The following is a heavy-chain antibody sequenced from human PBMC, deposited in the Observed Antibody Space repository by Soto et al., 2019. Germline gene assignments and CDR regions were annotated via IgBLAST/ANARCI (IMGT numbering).Heavy chain of an antibody. J-gene: IGHJ6*02. CDR1: GGTFSSYA. Sequence: SVKVSCKAPGGTFSSYAISWVRQAPGQGLEWMGGIIPIFGTANYAQKFQGRVTITADESTSTGYMEMSSLRSEDTAVYYCARSQGGSSSLDIYYYYYYGMDVWGQGTTVTVSS. CDR2: IIPIFGTA. V-gene: IGHV1-69*13. CDR3: ARSQGGSSSLDIYYYYYYGMDV. D-gene: IGHD2-15*01.